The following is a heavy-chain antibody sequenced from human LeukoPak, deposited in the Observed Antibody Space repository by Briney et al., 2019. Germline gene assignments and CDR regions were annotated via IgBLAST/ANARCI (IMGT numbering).Heavy chain of an antibody. CDR2: IGGSGNNT. CDR1: GFTFSSYA. CDR3: ATDIVVVPAQL. J-gene: IGHJ4*02. Sequence: GGSLRLSCAASGFTFSSYAMSWVRQAPGKGLEWVSGIGGSGNNTYYADSVKGRFTISRDNSKNTLYLQMNSLRAEDTAVYYCATDIVVVPAQLWGQGTLVTVSS. V-gene: IGHV3-23*01. D-gene: IGHD2-2*01.